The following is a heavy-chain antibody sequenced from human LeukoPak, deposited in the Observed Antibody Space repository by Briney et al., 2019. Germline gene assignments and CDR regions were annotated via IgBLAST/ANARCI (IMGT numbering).Heavy chain of an antibody. J-gene: IGHJ4*02. CDR2: ISHSGST. V-gene: IGHV4-38-2*02. Sequence: TSETLFLTCTVSGSSISSSYYGAWIRQPPGKGLEWIATISHSGSTYYNPSLKSRVTISADTSQNQHSLRLNSVTVADTAVYYCARVNTVMATFDYWGQGTPVTVSS. CDR1: GSSISSSYY. CDR3: ARVNTVMATFDY. D-gene: IGHD5-24*01.